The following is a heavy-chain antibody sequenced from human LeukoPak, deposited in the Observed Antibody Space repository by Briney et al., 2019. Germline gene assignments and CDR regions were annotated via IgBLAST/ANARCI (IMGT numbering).Heavy chain of an antibody. CDR1: GFTFSSYS. Sequence: GGSLRLSCAASGFTFSSYSMNWVRQAPGKGLEWVSSISSSSSYIYYADSVKGRFTISRDNAKNSLYLQMNSLRAEDTAVYYCASIIRYYYDRSGFPSGWGQGTLVTVSS. CDR3: ASIIRYYYDRSGFPSG. V-gene: IGHV3-21*01. CDR2: ISSSSSYI. D-gene: IGHD3-22*01. J-gene: IGHJ4*02.